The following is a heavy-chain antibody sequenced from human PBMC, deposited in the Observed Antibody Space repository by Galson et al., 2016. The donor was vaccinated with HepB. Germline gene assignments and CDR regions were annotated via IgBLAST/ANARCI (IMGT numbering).Heavy chain of an antibody. CDR2: IFASGTT. CDR3: ARGRFDYGDANLMDV. CDR1: GGSISTHY. J-gene: IGHJ6*03. D-gene: IGHD4/OR15-4a*01. V-gene: IGHV4-4*07. Sequence: SETLSLTCIISGGSISTHYWSWIRQPAGKGLEWIGRIFASGTTTYNASPKTRVTMSLDMSQNQFSLKLTSVTAADTAIYYCARGRFDYGDANLMDVWGKGTTVTVSS.